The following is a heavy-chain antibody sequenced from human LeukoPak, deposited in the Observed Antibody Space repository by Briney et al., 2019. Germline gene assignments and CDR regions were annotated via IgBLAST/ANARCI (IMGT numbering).Heavy chain of an antibody. V-gene: IGHV1-2*02. CDR2: INPDSGGT. CDR3: ARGYGSSSFDY. CDR1: GYSFTGYY. J-gene: IGHJ4*02. D-gene: IGHD3-10*01. Sequence: ASVKVSCKASGYSFTGYYIHWVRQAPGQGLEWMGWINPDSGGTNYAQKFQGRVTMTRDTSITTAFMELSRLISGDTAMYYCARGYGSSSFDYWGQGTLVTVSS.